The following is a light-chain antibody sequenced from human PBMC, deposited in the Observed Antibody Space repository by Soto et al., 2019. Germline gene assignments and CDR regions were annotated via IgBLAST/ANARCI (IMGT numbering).Light chain of an antibody. J-gene: IGKJ4*01. V-gene: IGKV3-11*01. Sequence: EIVLTQSPATLSLSPGERATLSCRASQSVSSYLAWYQQKPGQAPRLHIYDASNRATGIPARFSGSGSGTDFTLTISSLEPVDFAVYYCQQRSNWPLTFGGGTKVEIK. CDR3: QQRSNWPLT. CDR1: QSVSSY. CDR2: DAS.